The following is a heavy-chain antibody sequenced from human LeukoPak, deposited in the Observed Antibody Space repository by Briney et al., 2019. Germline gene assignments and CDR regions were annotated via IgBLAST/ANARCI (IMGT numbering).Heavy chain of an antibody. Sequence: GGSLRLSCATSGFTFHDYYMFWIRQAPGKGQEWVAYVSHSSTTIYYADSVRGRFSISKDNAKRSLFLQMNSLKAEDTAVYYCAASPYLYYFHYWGQGALVTVSS. V-gene: IGHV3-11*01. D-gene: IGHD2/OR15-2a*01. J-gene: IGHJ4*02. CDR3: AASPYLYYFHY. CDR1: GFTFHDYY. CDR2: VSHSSTTI.